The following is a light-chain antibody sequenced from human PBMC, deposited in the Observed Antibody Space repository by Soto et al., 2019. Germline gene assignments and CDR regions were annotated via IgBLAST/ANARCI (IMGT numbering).Light chain of an antibody. J-gene: IGLJ1*01. CDR1: SSDVGDYNY. V-gene: IGLV2-14*01. CDR3: SSCSSCSTRGTRV. Sequence: QSALTQPASVSGSPGQSITISCTGTSSDVGDYNYVSWYQQHPGKAPKLMIYEVSNRPSGVSNRFSGSKSGNTASLTISGLQAEDEADYYCSSCSSCSTRGTRVFGTGTKVTVL. CDR2: EVS.